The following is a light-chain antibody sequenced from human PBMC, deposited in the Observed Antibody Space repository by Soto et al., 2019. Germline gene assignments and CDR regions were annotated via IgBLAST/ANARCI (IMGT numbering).Light chain of an antibody. Sequence: QSVLTQSPSASASLGASVKLTCTPSSGHSTYAIAWHQQQPEKGPRYLMEINSDGSHNKGDGIPDRFSGSSSGTERYLTISSLQSEDEADYYCQTGDTHVIFGGGTKLTVL. V-gene: IGLV4-69*01. CDR1: SGHSTYA. J-gene: IGLJ2*01. CDR2: INSDGSH. CDR3: QTGDTHVI.